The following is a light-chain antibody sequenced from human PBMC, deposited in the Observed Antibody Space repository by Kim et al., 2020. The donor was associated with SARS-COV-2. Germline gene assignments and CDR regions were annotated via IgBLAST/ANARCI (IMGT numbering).Light chain of an antibody. CDR1: RDIKDG. CDR2: GAS. Sequence: AVGDRVTFTRRERRDIKDGLGWYQQKPGRTPMRLNYGASSLQSVVPSRFRGSGSGTEFTLTISSVQPEDFATYFCLQHSTDPITFGQGTRLESK. J-gene: IGKJ5*01. CDR3: LQHSTDPIT. V-gene: IGKV1-17*01.